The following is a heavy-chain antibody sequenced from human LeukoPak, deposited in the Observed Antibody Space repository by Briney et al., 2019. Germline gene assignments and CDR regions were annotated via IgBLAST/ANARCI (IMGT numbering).Heavy chain of an antibody. J-gene: IGHJ5*02. CDR2: IYDDNT. CDR1: GFTVSAYA. V-gene: IGHV3-23*01. Sequence: GGSLRLSCAASGFTVSAYAMAWVRQAPGKGLEWVSTIYDDNTYYADSVKGRFAISTDNSKNTLYLQMNSLRAEDTAVYYCAKADGSWTYDPWGQGTLVTVSS. CDR3: AKADGSWTYDP. D-gene: IGHD5-24*01.